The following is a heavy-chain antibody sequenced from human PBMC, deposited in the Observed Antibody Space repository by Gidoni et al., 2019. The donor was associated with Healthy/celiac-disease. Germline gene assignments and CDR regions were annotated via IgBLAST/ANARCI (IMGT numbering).Heavy chain of an antibody. V-gene: IGHV3-30-3*01. Sequence: QVQLVESGGGVVQPGMSLRRSCEAPGFTFSSYAMPWVRQAPAKGLDWVAVIPYEGGKKYTADAVKGRFTISRDNSKTTLYLQMTSLRAEETAVYYCAREVFTVTAMFSNDYWGQGTLVTVSS. CDR1: GFTFSSYA. J-gene: IGHJ4*02. CDR3: AREVFTVTAMFSNDY. CDR2: IPYEGGKK. D-gene: IGHD5-18*01.